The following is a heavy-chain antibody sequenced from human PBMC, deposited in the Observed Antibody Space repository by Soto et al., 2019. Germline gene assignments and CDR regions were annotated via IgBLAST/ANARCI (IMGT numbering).Heavy chain of an antibody. CDR1: GGSISSSSYY. D-gene: IGHD5-12*01. CDR3: ARGGPGRWLQLIIDY. J-gene: IGHJ4*02. V-gene: IGHV4-39*01. Sequence: SETLSLTCPVSGGSISSSSYYWGWIRQPPGKGLEWIGSIYYSGSTYYNPSLKSRVTISVDTSKNQFSLKLSSVTAADTAVYYCARGGPGRWLQLIIDYWGQGTLVTVSS. CDR2: IYYSGST.